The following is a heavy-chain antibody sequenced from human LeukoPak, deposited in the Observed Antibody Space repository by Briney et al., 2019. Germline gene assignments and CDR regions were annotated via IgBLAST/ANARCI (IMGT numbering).Heavy chain of an antibody. Sequence: SETLSLTCAVYGGSFSDYYWTWIRQPPGKGLEWIGEINHSGSTNYNPSLTSRVTISVDTSKNQFSLKLSSVTAADTAVYYCARGLPTHTYYYDSSGIFDYWGQGTLVTVSS. J-gene: IGHJ4*02. CDR2: INHSGST. D-gene: IGHD3-22*01. CDR1: GGSFSDYY. V-gene: IGHV4-34*01. CDR3: ARGLPTHTYYYDSSGIFDY.